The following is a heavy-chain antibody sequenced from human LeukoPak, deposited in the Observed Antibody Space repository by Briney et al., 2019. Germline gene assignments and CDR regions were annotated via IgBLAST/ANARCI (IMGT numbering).Heavy chain of an antibody. D-gene: IGHD2-8*01. J-gene: IGHJ4*02. CDR2: INAHSGGT. CDR3: ARVGYCTKGVCYNYDY. Sequence: GASVKVSCKASGYTFTGHYMHWVRQAPGQGPEWMGWINAHSGGTNYAQKFQGRVTMTRDTSISTAYMELSSLRSDDTAVYYCARVGYCTKGVCYNYDYWGQGTLVTVSS. CDR1: GYTFTGHY. V-gene: IGHV1-2*02.